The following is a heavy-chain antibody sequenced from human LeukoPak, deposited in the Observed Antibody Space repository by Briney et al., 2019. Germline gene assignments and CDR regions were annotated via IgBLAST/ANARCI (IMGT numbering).Heavy chain of an antibody. J-gene: IGHJ4*02. Sequence: PGRSLRLSCAASGFTFSSYAMHWVRQAPGKGLVWVSRIDNDGGSTTYADSVKGRFTISRDNAKNTLYLQMNSVRAEDTAVYYCARSSFPYYFDYWGQGTLVTVSS. D-gene: IGHD3-16*01. CDR3: ARSSFPYYFDY. CDR1: GFTFSSYA. CDR2: IDNDGGST. V-gene: IGHV3-74*01.